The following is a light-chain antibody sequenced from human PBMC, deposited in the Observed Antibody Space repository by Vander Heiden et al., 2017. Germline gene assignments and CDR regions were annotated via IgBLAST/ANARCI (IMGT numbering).Light chain of an antibody. V-gene: IGKV1-39*01. J-gene: IGKJ5*01. CDR2: AAS. Sequence: DIQMTQSPSSLSASVGDRVTITCRASQSISTYLNWYHQKPGKAPKLLIYAASSSQSGVPSRFTGSRSGTDFTLTIRSLQPEDFATYYSQQSYSMPITFGEGRRLEIK. CDR3: QQSYSMPIT. CDR1: QSISTY.